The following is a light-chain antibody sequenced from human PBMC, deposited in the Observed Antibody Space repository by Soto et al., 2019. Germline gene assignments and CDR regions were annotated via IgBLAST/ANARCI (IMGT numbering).Light chain of an antibody. J-gene: IGKJ5*01. CDR3: QQLNTLPFT. Sequence: DIQFTHSPSVLSAPVVYRATNTCRASHDISTYLAWYQQKPGKAPKLMIYEASTLQSGVPSRFSGSGSGTEFTLTISGLLPEDFATYHCQQLNTLPFTFGQGTRLEIK. CDR1: HDISTY. V-gene: IGKV1-9*01. CDR2: EAS.